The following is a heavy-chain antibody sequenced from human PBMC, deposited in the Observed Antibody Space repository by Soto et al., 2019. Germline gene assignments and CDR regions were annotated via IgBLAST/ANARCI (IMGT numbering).Heavy chain of an antibody. CDR1: GFTFSSYG. J-gene: IGHJ3*02. V-gene: IGHV3-30*18. CDR3: AKDGDCSSTSCPPKGAFDI. Sequence: GGSLRLSCAASGFTFSSYGMHWVRQAPGKGLEWVAVISYDGSNKYYADSVKGRFTISRDNSKNTLYLQMNSLRAEDTAVYYCAKDGDCSSTSCPPKGAFDIWGQGTMVTVSS. D-gene: IGHD2-2*01. CDR2: ISYDGSNK.